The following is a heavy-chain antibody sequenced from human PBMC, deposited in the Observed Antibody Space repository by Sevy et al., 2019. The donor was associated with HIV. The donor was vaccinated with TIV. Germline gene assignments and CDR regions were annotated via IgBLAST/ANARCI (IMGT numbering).Heavy chain of an antibody. Sequence: GGSLRLSCAASGFTFSSYAMSWVRQAPGKGLEWVSAISGSGGSTYYADSVKGRFTISRDNSKNTLYLQMNSLRAEDTAVYYFARKSRARGWELLAYYYGMDVWGQGTTVTVSS. D-gene: IGHD1-26*01. CDR1: GFTFSSYA. V-gene: IGHV3-23*01. J-gene: IGHJ6*02. CDR3: ARKSRARGWELLAYYYGMDV. CDR2: ISGSGGST.